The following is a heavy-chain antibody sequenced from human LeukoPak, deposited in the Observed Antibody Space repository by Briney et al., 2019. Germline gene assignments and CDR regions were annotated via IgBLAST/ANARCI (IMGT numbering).Heavy chain of an antibody. D-gene: IGHD3-10*01. J-gene: IGHJ5*02. V-gene: IGHV3-53*01. CDR1: GFNVTNKY. Sequence: GGSLRLSCAVSGFNVTNKYMTWVRQPPGKGLEWVSVLYSGGTTHYRESVRGRFTISRDTSKNTLNLQLNSLRAEDTAVYFCALLARGVVGHFDPWGQGTLVSVSS. CDR2: LYSGGTT. CDR3: ALLARGVVGHFDP.